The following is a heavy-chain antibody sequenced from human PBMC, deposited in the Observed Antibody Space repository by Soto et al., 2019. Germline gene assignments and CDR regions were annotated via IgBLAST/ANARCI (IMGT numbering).Heavy chain of an antibody. D-gene: IGHD5-18*01. Sequence: PGGSLRLSCAASGFTFDDYAMHWVRQAPGKGLEWVSGISWNSGSIGYADSVKGRFTISRDNAKNSLYLQMNSLRAEDTALYYCAKDRYSYGYYAFDIWGQGTMVTVSS. CDR1: GFTFDDYA. CDR3: AKDRYSYGYYAFDI. J-gene: IGHJ3*02. V-gene: IGHV3-9*01. CDR2: ISWNSGSI.